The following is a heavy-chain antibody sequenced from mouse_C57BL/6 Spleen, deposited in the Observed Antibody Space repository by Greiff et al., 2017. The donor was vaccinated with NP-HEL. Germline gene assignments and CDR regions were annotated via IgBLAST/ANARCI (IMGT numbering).Heavy chain of an antibody. CDR2: INPSTGGT. V-gene: IGHV1-42*01. CDR1: GYSFTGYY. D-gene: IGHD3-1*01. Sequence: EVQLQQSGPELVKPGASVKISCKASGYSFTGYYMNWVKQSPEKSLEWIGEINPSTGGTTYNQKFKAKATLTVDKSSSTAYMQLKSLTSEDSAVYYCARWATPYYFDYWGQGTTLTVSS. CDR3: ARWATPYYFDY. J-gene: IGHJ2*01.